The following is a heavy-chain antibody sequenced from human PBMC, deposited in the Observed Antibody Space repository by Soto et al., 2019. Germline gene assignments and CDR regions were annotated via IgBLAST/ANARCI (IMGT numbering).Heavy chain of an antibody. J-gene: IGHJ2*01. V-gene: IGHV3-20*04. CDR3: ARGYNWNDGSYWYFDL. Sequence: GGSLRLSCAASGFTFGDYGMSWVRQAPGKGLEWVSGINWNGGSTGYADSVKGRFTISRDNAKNSLYLQMNSLRAEDTALYYCARGYNWNDGSYWYFDLWGRGTLVTVSS. CDR1: GFTFGDYG. D-gene: IGHD1-1*01. CDR2: INWNGGST.